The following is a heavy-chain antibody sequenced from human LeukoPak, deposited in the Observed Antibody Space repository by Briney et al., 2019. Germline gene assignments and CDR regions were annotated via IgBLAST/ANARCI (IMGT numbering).Heavy chain of an antibody. CDR1: GFSLSTRGMC. CDR3: AHRPFSFDY. J-gene: IGHJ4*02. Sequence: SGPALVKPTQTLTLTCTFSGFSLSTRGMCVSWIRQPPGKALEWLALIYWDGDKRYSPSLKSRLTITKDTSKNQVVLTMTNMDPVDTATYYCAHRPFSFDYWGQGILVTVSS. CDR2: IYWDGDK. V-gene: IGHV2-5*08.